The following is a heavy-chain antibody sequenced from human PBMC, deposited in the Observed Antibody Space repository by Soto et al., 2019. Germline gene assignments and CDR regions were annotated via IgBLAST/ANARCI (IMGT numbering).Heavy chain of an antibody. D-gene: IGHD2-21*02. V-gene: IGHV3-23*01. CDR2: ISDSGGST. CDR3: AKWVVVTATAEYFHH. Sequence: PGGSLRLSCAASGFTFSSYAMSWVRQAPGKGLEWVSAISDSGGSTYYADSVKGRFTISRDNSKNTLYLQMNSLRAEDTAVYYCAKWVVVTATAEYFHHWGQGTLVTVSS. J-gene: IGHJ1*01. CDR1: GFTFSSYA.